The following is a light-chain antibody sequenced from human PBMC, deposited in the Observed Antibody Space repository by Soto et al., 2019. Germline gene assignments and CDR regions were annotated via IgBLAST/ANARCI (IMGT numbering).Light chain of an antibody. V-gene: IGKV1-5*01. CDR1: HSVSRW. CDR2: AAT. J-gene: IGKJ5*01. CDR3: QQYNSSPIT. Sequence: DIQMTQSPATLSASVGDRATITCRASHSVSRWLAWYRQKPGRAPKLLIYAATSLEGGVPSRFSGSGSGTEFTLTISSLQPDDSATYYCQQYNSSPITFGQGTRLEIK.